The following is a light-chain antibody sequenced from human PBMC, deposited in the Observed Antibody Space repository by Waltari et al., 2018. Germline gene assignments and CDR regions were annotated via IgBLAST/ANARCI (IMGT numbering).Light chain of an antibody. V-gene: IGLV1-51*01. J-gene: IGLJ3*02. CDR1: TPNIGNNY. Sequence: QSVLTQAPSVSAAPGQTVPISCSGTTPNIGNNYVSWYQQLPGAAPKIVIDEDTRRPSGMPDRFSGSKSGASATLGITGLQTWDEADYYCGSWDSSLGIGVLGGGTRLTVL. CDR2: EDT. CDR3: GSWDSSLGIGV.